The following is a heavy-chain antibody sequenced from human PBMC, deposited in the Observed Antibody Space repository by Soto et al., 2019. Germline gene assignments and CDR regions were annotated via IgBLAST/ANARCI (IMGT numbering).Heavy chain of an antibody. CDR3: ARGGPGGCPYGMDV. V-gene: IGHV1-3*01. J-gene: IGHJ6*02. Sequence: ASVKVSCKASGYTFTSYAMHWVRQAPGQRLEWMGWINAGNGNTKYSQKFQGRVTITRDTSASTAYRELSSLRSEDTAVYYCARGGPGGCPYGMDVWGQGTRVTVSS. D-gene: IGHD1-26*01. CDR1: GYTFTSYA. CDR2: INAGNGNT.